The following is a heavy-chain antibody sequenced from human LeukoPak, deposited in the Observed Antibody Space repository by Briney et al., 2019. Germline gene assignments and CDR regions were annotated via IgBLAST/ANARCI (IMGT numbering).Heavy chain of an antibody. D-gene: IGHD7-27*01. J-gene: IGHJ4*02. V-gene: IGHV4-34*01. CDR3: ARGLGIRHQFDY. CDR2: INHSGST. CDR1: GGSFSGYY. Sequence: SQTLSLTCAVYGGSFSGYYWSWIRQPPGKGLEWIGEINHSGSTNYNPSLKSRVTISVDTSKNQFSLKLSSVTAADTAVYYCARGLGIRHQFDYWGQGTLVTVSS.